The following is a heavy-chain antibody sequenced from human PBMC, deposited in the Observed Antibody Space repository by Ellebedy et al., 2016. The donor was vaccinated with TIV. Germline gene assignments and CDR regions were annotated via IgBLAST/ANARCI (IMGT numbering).Heavy chain of an antibody. CDR2: LDLDEDT. CDR1: GFSLSTSGMC. D-gene: IGHD3-16*01. V-gene: IGHV2-70*11. J-gene: IGHJ4*02. Sequence: SGPTLVKPTETLTLTCTFSGFSLSTSGMCLNWIRQPPGKALEWLARLDLDEDTYYSTSLQSRLTITKDRTRNQVVLTMTSMDADDSGMYFCAREDGEFSYALDSWGQGILVTVST. CDR3: AREDGEFSYALDS.